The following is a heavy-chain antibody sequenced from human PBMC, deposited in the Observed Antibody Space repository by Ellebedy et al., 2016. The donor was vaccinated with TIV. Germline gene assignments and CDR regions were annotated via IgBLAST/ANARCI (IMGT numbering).Heavy chain of an antibody. CDR2: IYYSGGA. CDR3: ARDPALPRGRFDT. V-gene: IGHV4-59*12. CDR1: GDSISSYY. Sequence: MPSETLSLTCTVSGDSISSYYWSWIRQPPGKGLEWIGHIYYSGGAKYNPSLKSRVTISVDTSKNQFSLNLGSVTAADTAVYYCARDPALPRGRFDTWGQGTLVTVSS. J-gene: IGHJ5*02.